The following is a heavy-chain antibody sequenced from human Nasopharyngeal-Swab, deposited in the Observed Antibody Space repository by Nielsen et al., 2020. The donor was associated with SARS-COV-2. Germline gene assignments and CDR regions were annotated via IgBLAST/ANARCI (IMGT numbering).Heavy chain of an antibody. V-gene: IGHV1-3*01. CDR3: ASGRVVPAAMPNY. CDR2: IIAGTGNT. J-gene: IGHJ4*02. D-gene: IGHD2-2*01. CDR1: GYTFNNYS. Sequence: ASVKVSCKASGYTFNNYSMHWVRQASGQRLEWMGWIIAGTGNTKYSQKFQGRVTITRDTSASTAYMDLSSLRSEDTAVYYCASGRVVPAAMPNYWGQGTLVTVSS.